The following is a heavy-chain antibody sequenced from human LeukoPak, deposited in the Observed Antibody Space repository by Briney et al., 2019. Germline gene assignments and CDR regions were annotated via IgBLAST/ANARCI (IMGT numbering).Heavy chain of an antibody. J-gene: IGHJ4*02. V-gene: IGHV5-51*01. CDR2: INPGDSDI. D-gene: IGHD3-10*01. CDR1: GYSFSSYW. CDR3: ARAYYSGSFYNPGSY. Sequence: PGESLKISCKGSGYSFSSYWIGWVRQMPGKGLEWMGIINPGDSDIRYSPSFQGQVTISVDKSITTAYLQWNSLKASDTAMYYCARAYYSGSFYNPGSYWGQGTLVTVSS.